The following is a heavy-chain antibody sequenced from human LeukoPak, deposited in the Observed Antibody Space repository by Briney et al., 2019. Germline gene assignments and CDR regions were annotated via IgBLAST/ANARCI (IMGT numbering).Heavy chain of an antibody. Sequence: PGGSLRLSCAASGFTFRDYNMNWVRQAPGQGLEWVSYITDSGSSMHYADSVNGRFTISRDNAKNSLYLQMNSLRAEDSAVYYCARSIGLTGGGVDVWGRGTTVTVSS. CDR3: ARSIGLTGGGVDV. D-gene: IGHD3-9*01. CDR2: ITDSGSSM. J-gene: IGHJ6*02. CDR1: GFTFRDYN. V-gene: IGHV3-11*01.